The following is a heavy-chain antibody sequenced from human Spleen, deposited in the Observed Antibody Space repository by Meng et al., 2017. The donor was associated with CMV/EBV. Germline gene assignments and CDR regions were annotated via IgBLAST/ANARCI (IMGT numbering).Heavy chain of an antibody. D-gene: IGHD6-6*01. CDR3: ARGSVGLGIAARKTHDAFDI. CDR2: ISYDGSNK. Sequence: TYASHWVRQAPGKGLEWVAVISYDGSNKYYADSVKGRFTISRDNSKNTLYLQMNSLRAEDTAVYYCARGSVGLGIAARKTHDAFDIWGQGTMVTVSS. CDR1: TYA. J-gene: IGHJ3*02. V-gene: IGHV3-30*04.